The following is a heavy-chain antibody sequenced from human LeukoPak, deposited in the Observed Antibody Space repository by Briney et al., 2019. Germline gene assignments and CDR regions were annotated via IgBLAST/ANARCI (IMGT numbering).Heavy chain of an antibody. CDR1: GFTLSTYG. CDR3: TRATPDPVAGLNFFDS. V-gene: IGHV3-48*04. D-gene: IGHD2-15*01. CDR2: IGTTGSTV. J-gene: IGHJ5*01. Sequence: GGSLRLSCAASGFTLSTYGMIWVRQAPGKGLEWLSFIGTTGSTVYYADSVKGRFTISRDNAKSSLSLQMNSLRAEDTAIYYCTRATPDPVAGLNFFDSWGQGTLVTVSS.